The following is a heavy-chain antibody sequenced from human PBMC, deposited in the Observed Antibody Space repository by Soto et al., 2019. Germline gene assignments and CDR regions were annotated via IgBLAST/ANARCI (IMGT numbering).Heavy chain of an antibody. V-gene: IGHV3-23*01. CDR3: AKGWGDY. CDR1: GFTFSSYT. J-gene: IGHJ4*02. CDR2: ISSSGGST. D-gene: IGHD7-27*01. Sequence: EVQLLESGGGLVQPGGSLRLSCAASGFTFSSYTMSWVRQGPGKGLEWVSGISSSGGSTVYADSVKGRFTISRDNCKNPLCLQMNSLRAEGTAVYYCAKGWGDYWGQGSPVTVSS.